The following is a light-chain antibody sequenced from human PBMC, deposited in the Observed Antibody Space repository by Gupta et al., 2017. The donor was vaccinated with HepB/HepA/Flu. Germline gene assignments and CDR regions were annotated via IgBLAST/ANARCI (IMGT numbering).Light chain of an antibody. CDR3: QQYSGYLWT. J-gene: IGKJ1*01. CDR1: QRISTW. CDR2: KAS. Sequence: DIQMTQSPSTLSASVGDRVTITCRASQRISTWLAWYQQKPGKAPKLLIYKASSVESGVPSRFSGSGSGTEFTLTINSLQPDDFATYFCQQYSGYLWTFGQGTKVEI. V-gene: IGKV1-5*03.